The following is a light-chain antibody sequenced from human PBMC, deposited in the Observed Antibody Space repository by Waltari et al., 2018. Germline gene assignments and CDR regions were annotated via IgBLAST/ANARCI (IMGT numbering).Light chain of an antibody. CDR3: QTGGHGTWV. V-gene: IGLV4-69*01. J-gene: IGLJ3*02. CDR1: SGHSSNG. CDR2: VNSDGSH. Sequence: QLVLTQSPSASASLGASVKPTCTLSSGHSSNGIAWLQQQPEKGPRYLMKVNSDGSHSKGDEIPDRFSGSSSGAERYLTISSLQSEDEADYYCQTGGHGTWVFGGGTKLTVL.